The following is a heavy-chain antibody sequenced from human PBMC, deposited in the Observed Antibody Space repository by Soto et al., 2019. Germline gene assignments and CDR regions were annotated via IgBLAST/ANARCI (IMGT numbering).Heavy chain of an antibody. J-gene: IGHJ4*02. CDR3: ARDWLDYYDSSGRIDY. V-gene: IGHV1-18*01. Sequence: ASVKVSCKASGYTFTSYGISWVRQAPGQGLEWMGWISAYNGNTNYAQKLQGRVTMTTDTSTSTAYMELRSLRSDDTAVYYCARDWLDYYDSSGRIDYWGQGTLVTVSS. CDR2: ISAYNGNT. CDR1: GYTFTSYG. D-gene: IGHD3-22*01.